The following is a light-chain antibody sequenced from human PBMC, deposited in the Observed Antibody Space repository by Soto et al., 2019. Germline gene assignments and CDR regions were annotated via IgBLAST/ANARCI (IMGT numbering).Light chain of an antibody. CDR3: SSYTSSSTYVV. J-gene: IGLJ2*01. CDR1: SSDVGGYNY. Sequence: QSALTQPASVSGSPGQSITISCTGTSSDVGGYNYVSWYQQHPGKAPKLMIYEVSKRPSGVSNRFSGSKSGNTASLTISGLQAEDEADYYCSSYTSSSTYVVFGGGTKVTVL. CDR2: EVS. V-gene: IGLV2-14*01.